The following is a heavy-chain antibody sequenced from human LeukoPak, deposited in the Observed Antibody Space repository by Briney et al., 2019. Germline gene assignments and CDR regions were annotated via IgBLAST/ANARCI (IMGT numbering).Heavy chain of an antibody. D-gene: IGHD6-19*01. CDR3: ARGIAVTGMSGPNFDY. V-gene: IGHV1-2*04. CDR2: INPNSGGT. CDR1: GYTFTGYY. J-gene: IGHJ4*02. Sequence: GASVKVSCKASGYTFTGYYIQWVRQAPGQGLEWMGWINPNSGGTNYAQKFQGWVTMTRDTSISTAYMGLSRLRSDATAVYYCARGIAVTGMSGPNFDYWGQGTLVTVSS.